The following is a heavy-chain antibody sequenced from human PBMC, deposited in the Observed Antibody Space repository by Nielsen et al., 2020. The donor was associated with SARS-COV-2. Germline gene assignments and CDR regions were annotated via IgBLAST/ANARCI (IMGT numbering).Heavy chain of an antibody. D-gene: IGHD3/OR15-3a*01. V-gene: IGHV3-9*01. J-gene: IGHJ4*02. CDR1: GFTFDDYA. CDR3: ARDSQHSWTREYFDY. CDR2: ISWNSGSI. Sequence: SLKISCAASGFTFDDYAMHWVRQAPGKGLEWVSGISWNSGSIGYADSVKGRFTISRDNAKNSLYLQMNSLRAEDTAVYYCARDSQHSWTREYFDYWGQGTLVTVSS.